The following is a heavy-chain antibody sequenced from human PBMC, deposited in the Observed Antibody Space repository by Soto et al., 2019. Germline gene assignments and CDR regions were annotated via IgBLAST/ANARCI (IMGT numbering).Heavy chain of an antibody. Sequence: QVQLVQAGAEVKKPGASVKLSCRTSGYTFTHYYIHWVRQAPGQGLEWLAIINPASGSTNYAQDLQCRVPLTMDTSTTTVYMELSGLRAEDTAIFYCARDLAAGDHLGHGTLVTVSA. CDR2: INPASGST. D-gene: IGHD6-13*01. CDR3: ARDLAAGDH. V-gene: IGHV1-46*04. CDR1: GYTFTHYY. J-gene: IGHJ4*01.